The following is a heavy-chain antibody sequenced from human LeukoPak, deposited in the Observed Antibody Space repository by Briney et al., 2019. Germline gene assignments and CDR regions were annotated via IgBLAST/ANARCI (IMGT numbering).Heavy chain of an antibody. CDR3: ARGANWGYVNNWFDP. CDR1: GGSISSYY. J-gene: IGHJ5*02. V-gene: IGHV4-59*01. CDR2: IYYSGSA. Sequence: SETLSLTRTVSGGSISSYYWSWIRQPPGKGLEWIGYIYYSGSANYNPSLKSRVTISVDTSKNQFSLKLSSVTAADTAVYYCARGANWGYVNNWFDPWGQGTLVTVSS. D-gene: IGHD7-27*01.